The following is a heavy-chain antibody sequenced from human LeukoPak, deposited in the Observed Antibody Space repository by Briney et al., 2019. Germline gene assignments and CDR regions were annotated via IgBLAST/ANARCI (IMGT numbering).Heavy chain of an antibody. Sequence: QPGGSLRLSCAASGFTFSAHSMTWVRQAPGKGLEWASGISASGDATFYADSVKGRFTISRDNSKNTVDLQMNSLRAEDTAVYYCAKDIGYFPTAPFDYWGQGTLVTVSS. D-gene: IGHD6-13*01. V-gene: IGHV3-23*01. CDR3: AKDIGYFPTAPFDY. CDR1: GFTFSAHS. CDR2: ISASGDAT. J-gene: IGHJ4*02.